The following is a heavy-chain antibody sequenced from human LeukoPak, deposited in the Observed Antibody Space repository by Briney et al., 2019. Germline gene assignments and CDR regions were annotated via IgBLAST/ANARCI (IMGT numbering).Heavy chain of an antibody. V-gene: IGHV1-18*01. J-gene: IGHJ1*01. CDR3: ARDKAVTTEVTQHFQH. Sequence: ASVKVSCKASGYTFTSSGISWVRQAPGQGLEWMGWISAYNGYTDYAQKLQFRVTMTTDTSTSTVYMELRSLRSDDTAVYYCARDKAVTTEVTQHFQHWGQGTLVTVSS. CDR2: ISAYNGYT. CDR1: GYTFTSSG. D-gene: IGHD4-23*01.